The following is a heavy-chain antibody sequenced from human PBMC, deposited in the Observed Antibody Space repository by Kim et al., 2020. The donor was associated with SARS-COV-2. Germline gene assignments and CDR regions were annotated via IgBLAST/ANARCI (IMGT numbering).Heavy chain of an antibody. Sequence: GESLKISCKGSGYSFTSYWISWVRQMPGKGLEWMGRIDPSDSYTNYSPSFQGHVTISADKSISTAYLQWSSLKASDTAMYYCARHLTLIAARVFYYGMDVWGQGTTVTVSS. J-gene: IGHJ6*02. D-gene: IGHD6-6*01. CDR3: ARHLTLIAARVFYYGMDV. CDR1: GYSFTSYW. V-gene: IGHV5-10-1*01. CDR2: IDPSDSYT.